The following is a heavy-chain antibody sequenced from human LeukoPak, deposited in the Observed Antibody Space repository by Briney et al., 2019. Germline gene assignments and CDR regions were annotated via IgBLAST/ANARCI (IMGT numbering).Heavy chain of an antibody. CDR3: AKDPRRVYSGYGELDY. D-gene: IGHD5-12*01. Sequence: PGRSLRLSCAASGFTFSSYGMHWVRQAPGKGLEWVAVIWYDGSNKYYADSVKGRFTISRDNSKNTLYLQMNSLRAEDTAVYYCAKDPRRVYSGYGELDYWGQGTLVTVSS. J-gene: IGHJ4*02. CDR1: GFTFSSYG. V-gene: IGHV3-33*06. CDR2: IWYDGSNK.